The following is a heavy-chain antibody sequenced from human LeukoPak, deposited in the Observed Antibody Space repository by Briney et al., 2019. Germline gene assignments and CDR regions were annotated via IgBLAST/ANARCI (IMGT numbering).Heavy chain of an antibody. CDR3: ARTKTQRGYSGYDSDY. Sequence: PSETLSLTCTVSSGSISSGDYYWSWIRQPAGKGPEWIGRIYTSGSTNYNPSLKSRVTISVDTSKNQFSLKLSSVTAADTAVYYCARTKTQRGYSGYDSDYWGQGTLVTVSS. J-gene: IGHJ4*02. V-gene: IGHV4-61*02. D-gene: IGHD5-12*01. CDR2: IYTSGST. CDR1: SGSISSGDYY.